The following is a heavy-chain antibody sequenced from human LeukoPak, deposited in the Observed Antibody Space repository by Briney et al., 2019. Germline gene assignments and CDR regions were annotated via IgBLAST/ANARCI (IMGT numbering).Heavy chain of an antibody. CDR3: ARDKGVSGPTDY. D-gene: IGHD2-15*01. J-gene: IGHJ4*02. V-gene: IGHV1-2*02. CDR2: INPNSGGT. Sequence: ASVKVSCKASGYTFTGYYMHWVRQAPGQGLEWMGWINPNSGGTNYAQKFQGRVTMTRDTSISTAYMELSRLRSDDTAVYYCARDKGVSGPTDYWGQGTLVTVSS. CDR1: GYTFTGYY.